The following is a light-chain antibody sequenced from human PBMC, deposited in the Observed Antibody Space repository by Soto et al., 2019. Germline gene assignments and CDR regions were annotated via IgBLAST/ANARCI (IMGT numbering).Light chain of an antibody. V-gene: IGKV4-1*01. J-gene: IGKJ2*01. CDR1: QSVLYSSNNKNY. Sequence: DIVMTQSPDSLAVSLGERGTINCKSSQSVLYSSNNKNYLAWYQQRPGQPPKLLIYWASTRESRVPDRFSGSVSGTDFTLTITSLQAEDVSVYYCQQYESTPPTFGQGTKLEIK. CDR3: QQYESTPPT. CDR2: WAS.